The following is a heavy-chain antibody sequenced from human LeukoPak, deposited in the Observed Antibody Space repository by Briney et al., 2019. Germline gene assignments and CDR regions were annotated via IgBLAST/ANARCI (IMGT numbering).Heavy chain of an antibody. D-gene: IGHD3-22*01. CDR1: GGTFSSYA. CDR2: IIPILGIA. V-gene: IGHV1-69*04. CDR3: ARDFASSGYYPHKYYFDY. Sequence: GSSVKVSCRASGGTFSSYAISWVRQAPGQGLEWMGRIIPILGIASYAQKFQGRVTMTRDTSTSTVYMELSSLRSEDTAVYYCARDFASSGYYPHKYYFDYWGQGTLVTVSS. J-gene: IGHJ4*02.